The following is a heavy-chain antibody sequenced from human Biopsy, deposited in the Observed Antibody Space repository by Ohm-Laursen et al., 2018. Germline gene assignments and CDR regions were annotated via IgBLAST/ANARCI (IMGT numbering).Heavy chain of an antibody. CDR1: GGSISSDY. CDR2: IYYSGST. CDR3: ARATNSTGWPYYYFYGMDV. V-gene: IGHV4-59*01. J-gene: IGHJ6*02. D-gene: IGHD2/OR15-2a*01. Sequence: GTLSLTCTVSGGSISSDYWGWIRQTPGKGLEWIGYIYYSGSTNYNPSLKSRVTISVDTSKNQFSLRLNSVTAADTAVYYCARATNSTGWPYYYFYGMDVWGQGTTVTVSS.